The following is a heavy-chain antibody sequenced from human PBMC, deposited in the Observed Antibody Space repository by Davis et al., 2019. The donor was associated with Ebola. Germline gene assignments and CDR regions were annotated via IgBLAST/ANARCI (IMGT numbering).Heavy chain of an antibody. CDR2: INPNSGGT. V-gene: IGHV1-2*04. D-gene: IGHD3-3*01. J-gene: IGHJ6*02. CDR3: AREGADVDFWSGYHGMDV. Sequence: ASVKVSCKASGGTFSRYAISWVRQAPGQGLEWMGWINPNSGGTNYAQKFQGWVTMTRDTSISTAYMELSRLRSDDTAVYYCAREGADVDFWSGYHGMDVWGQGTTVTVSS. CDR1: GGTFSRYA.